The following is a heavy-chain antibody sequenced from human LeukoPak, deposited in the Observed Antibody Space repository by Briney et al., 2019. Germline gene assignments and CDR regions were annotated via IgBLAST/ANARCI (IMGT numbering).Heavy chain of an antibody. CDR3: ANALPGYSYGLPLFDY. J-gene: IGHJ4*02. CDR2: ITGSGGNT. Sequence: PGASLRLSCAASGFTFSNYAMSWVRQAPGKGLEWVSAITGSGGNTYYADSVKGRFTISRDNSKNTLYLQMNSLRAEDTAVYYCANALPGYSYGLPLFDYWGQGTLVTVSS. D-gene: IGHD5-18*01. CDR1: GFTFSNYA. V-gene: IGHV3-23*01.